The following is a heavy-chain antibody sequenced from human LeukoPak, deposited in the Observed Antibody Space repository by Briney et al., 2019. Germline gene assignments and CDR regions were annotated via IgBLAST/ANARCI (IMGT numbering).Heavy chain of an antibody. CDR3: ARVAGNRAYYYMDV. CDR2: ISWNSGSI. J-gene: IGHJ6*03. D-gene: IGHD6-19*01. V-gene: IGHV3-9*01. CDR1: GFTFDDYA. Sequence: SLRLSCAASGFTFDDYAMHWVRQAPGKGLEWVSGISWNSGSIGYADSVKGRFTISRDNAKNSLYLQMDSLRAEDTAVYYCARVAGNRAYYYMDVWGKGTTVTVSS.